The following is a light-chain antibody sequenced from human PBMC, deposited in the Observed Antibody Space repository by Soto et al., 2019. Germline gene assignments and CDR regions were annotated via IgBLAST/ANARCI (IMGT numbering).Light chain of an antibody. V-gene: IGLV2-14*01. Sequence: QSVLTQPASVSGSPGQSITISCTGTSSDVGGYNYVSWYQRHPGKAPKLMIYEVSNRPSGVSNRFSGSKSGNTASLTISGLQAEDEADYYCSSYTSSSTLVFGTGTKVTGL. CDR2: EVS. CDR3: SSYTSSSTLV. J-gene: IGLJ1*01. CDR1: SSDVGGYNY.